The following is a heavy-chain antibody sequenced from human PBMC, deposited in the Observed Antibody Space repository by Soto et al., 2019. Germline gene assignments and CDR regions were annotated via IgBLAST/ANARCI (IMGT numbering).Heavy chain of an antibody. CDR3: ARETFEGSYYGMDV. CDR1: GYTFTGYY. D-gene: IGHD3-9*01. V-gene: IGHV1-2*04. J-gene: IGHJ6*02. Sequence: QVQLVQPGAEVKKPGASVKVSCKASGYTFTGYYMHWVRQAPGQGLEWMGWINPNSGGTNYAQKFQGWVTMTRDTSISTAYMELSRLRSDDTAVYYCARETFEGSYYGMDVWGQGTTVTVSS. CDR2: INPNSGGT.